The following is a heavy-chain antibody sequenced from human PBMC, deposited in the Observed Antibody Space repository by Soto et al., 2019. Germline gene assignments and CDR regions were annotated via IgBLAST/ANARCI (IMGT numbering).Heavy chain of an antibody. D-gene: IGHD3-10*01. CDR1: GFSLSTSDLG. J-gene: IGHJ4*02. V-gene: IGHV2-5*01. Sequence: GSGPTLVNPTQTLTLTCTFSGFSLSTSDLGVGWIRQPPGKALEWLALIYGNDDKRFSPSLKSRLTITKDTSKNQVVLTLTNVDPVDTATYYCAHAPGYFYGPRSYSEFDHWGQGTPVTVSS. CDR3: AHAPGYFYGPRSYSEFDH. CDR2: IYGNDDK.